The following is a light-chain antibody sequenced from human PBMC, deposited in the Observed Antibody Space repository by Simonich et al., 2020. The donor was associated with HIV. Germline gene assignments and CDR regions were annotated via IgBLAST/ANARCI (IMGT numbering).Light chain of an antibody. CDR1: QSISSY. CDR2: AAS. V-gene: IGKV1-39*01. CDR3: QQSYSTPLT. J-gene: IGKJ4*01. Sequence: DIQMTQSPSSLSASVGDRVTITCRASQSISSYLNWYQQKPGKAPKLLIYAASSLQSGVPSRFSGSGSGIDFTLTISSLQPEEFATYYCQQSYSTPLTFGGGTKVEIK.